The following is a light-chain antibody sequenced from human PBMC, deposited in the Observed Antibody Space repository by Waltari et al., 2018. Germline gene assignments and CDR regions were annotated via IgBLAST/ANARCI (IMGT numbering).Light chain of an antibody. Sequence: DIQLTQSPSSLSASVGDRVTITCQASQDIDDSFYWFQQKPGTAPKILIFDASNLQPRVPSRFSGSGSGTQFVLTIRSLQPDDVGTYYCHNYRFGPPTFGGGTKVEIK. J-gene: IGKJ4*01. CDR1: QDIDDS. CDR3: HNYRFGPPT. CDR2: DAS. V-gene: IGKV1-33*01.